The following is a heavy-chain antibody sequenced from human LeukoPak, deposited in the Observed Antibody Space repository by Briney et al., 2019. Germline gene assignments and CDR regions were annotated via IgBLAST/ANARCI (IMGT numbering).Heavy chain of an antibody. D-gene: IGHD2-2*01. J-gene: IGHJ6*04. V-gene: IGHV3-7*01. CDR2: INEDGGGK. CDR3: ATRRCSIAACRASSYRCFDF. Sequence: GGSLRLSCVASGFTFSDHYMDWVRQAPGKGLEWVANINEDGGGKYYVESVKGRFTISRDSARNSVHLELSNLRAEDTAVYYCATRRCSIAACRASSYRCFDFWGKGTTVIVSS. CDR1: GFTFSDHY.